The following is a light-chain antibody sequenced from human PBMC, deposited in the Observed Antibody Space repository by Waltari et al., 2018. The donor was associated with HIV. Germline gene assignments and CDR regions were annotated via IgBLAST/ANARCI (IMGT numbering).Light chain of an antibody. CDR1: PRIVGRFTL. V-gene: IGLV2-23*01. CDR2: EGI. CDR3: CSYAGSSNWV. Sequence: QSALTHPPPVSGSPGQSLTIPFTGSPRIVGRFTLFSWYQQHPGKAPKLMIFEGINRPSGVSNRFSGSKSGNTASLTISGLQAEDEADYYCCSYAGSSNWVFGGGTKLTVL. J-gene: IGLJ3*02.